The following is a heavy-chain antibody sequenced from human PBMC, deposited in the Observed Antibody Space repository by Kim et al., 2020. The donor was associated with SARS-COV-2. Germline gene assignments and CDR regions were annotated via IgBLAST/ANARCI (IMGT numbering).Heavy chain of an antibody. CDR2: ISSSSSYI. J-gene: IGHJ4*02. CDR1: GFTFSSYS. Sequence: GGSLRLSCAASGFTFSSYSMNWVRQAPGKGLEWVSSISSSSSYIYYADSVKGRFTISRDNAKNSLYLQMNSLRAEDTAVYYCARDPLRASRYYYDSSGYSATDWGQGTLVTVSS. V-gene: IGHV3-21*01. CDR3: ARDPLRASRYYYDSSGYSATD. D-gene: IGHD3-22*01.